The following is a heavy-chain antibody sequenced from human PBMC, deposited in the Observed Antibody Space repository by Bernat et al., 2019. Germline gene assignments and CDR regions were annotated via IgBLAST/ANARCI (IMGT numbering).Heavy chain of an antibody. CDR3: DILIGTGTTRRDAFDI. CDR1: GFTFSSYG. D-gene: IGHD1-7*01. V-gene: IGHV3-30*03. J-gene: IGHJ3*02. Sequence: QVQLVESGGGVVQPGRSLRLSCAASGFTFSSYGMHWVRQAPGKGLEWVAVISYDGSNKYYADAVKGRFTISRDNSKNALYLQMNSLRAEDTAVDYCDILIGTGTTRRDAFDIWGQGTMVTVSS. CDR2: ISYDGSNK.